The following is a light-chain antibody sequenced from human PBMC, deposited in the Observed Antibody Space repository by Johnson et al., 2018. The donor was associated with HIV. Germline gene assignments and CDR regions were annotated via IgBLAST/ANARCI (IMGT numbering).Light chain of an antibody. CDR2: ENN. CDR1: SSDMGNYA. V-gene: IGLV1-51*01. CDR3: ETWDSSLSGV. Sequence: QSVLTQPPSMSAAPGQKVTISCSGSSSDMGNYAVSWYQQLPGTAPKLLIYENNKRPSGIPDRFSGSKSGTSATLGITGLQTGDEADYYCETWDSSLSGVFGTGTKVTVL. J-gene: IGLJ1*01.